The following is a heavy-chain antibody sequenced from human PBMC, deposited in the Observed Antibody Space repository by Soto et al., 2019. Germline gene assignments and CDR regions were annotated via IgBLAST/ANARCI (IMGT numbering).Heavy chain of an antibody. J-gene: IGHJ4*02. CDR2: ISGSGGST. CDR3: ALSYGYAWKHDQFDY. V-gene: IGHV3-23*01. Sequence: GGSLRLSCAASGFTFSSYAMSWVRQAPGKGLEWVSAISGSGGSTYYADSVKGRFTISRDNSKNTLYLQMNSLRAEDTAVYYCALSYGYAWKHDQFDYCGQGTLVTVSS. CDR1: GFTFSSYA. D-gene: IGHD1-20*01.